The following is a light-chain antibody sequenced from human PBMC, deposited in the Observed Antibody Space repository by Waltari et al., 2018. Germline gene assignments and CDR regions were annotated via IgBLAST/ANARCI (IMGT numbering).Light chain of an antibody. J-gene: IGKJ1*01. CDR2: AAS. Sequence: DIQMTQSPSSLSASVGDRVTITCRASQSISSYLNWYQQKPGKAPKLLIYAASSLQSGVPSRFSGSGSGIDFTLTISSLQPEDFATYYCQQYYSYPPVTFGQGTKVEIK. CDR1: QSISSY. V-gene: IGKV1-39*01. CDR3: QQYYSYPPVT.